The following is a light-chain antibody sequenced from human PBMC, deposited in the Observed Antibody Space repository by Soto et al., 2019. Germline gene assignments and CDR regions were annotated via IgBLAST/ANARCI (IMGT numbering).Light chain of an antibody. V-gene: IGKV3-11*01. J-gene: IGKJ4*01. CDR1: QSVSKY. Sequence: EIVLTQSPATLSLSPGERATLSCRARQSVSKYLTRYHQKPGQAPMLLIHDASNRATGIPASFSGSGSGTDLTLTISSVEAEDFGVYYCQQRSNWPQLTCGGGTKGEIK. CDR2: DAS. CDR3: QQRSNWPQLT.